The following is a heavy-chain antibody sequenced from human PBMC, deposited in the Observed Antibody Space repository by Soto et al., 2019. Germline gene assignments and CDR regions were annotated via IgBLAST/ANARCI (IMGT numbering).Heavy chain of an antibody. CDR3: ARRYCSNGVCEFDS. CDR2: ISSGSTFK. D-gene: IGHD2-8*01. Sequence: GGSLRLSCVGSGFTFSSSSMSWVRQAPGKGLEWVSSISSGSTFKYYADSVKGRFTISRDNAQNSLYLHVDSVRVEDTAVYYCARRYCSNGVCEFDSWGQGTLVTVSS. CDR1: GFTFSSSS. J-gene: IGHJ4*02. V-gene: IGHV3-21*01.